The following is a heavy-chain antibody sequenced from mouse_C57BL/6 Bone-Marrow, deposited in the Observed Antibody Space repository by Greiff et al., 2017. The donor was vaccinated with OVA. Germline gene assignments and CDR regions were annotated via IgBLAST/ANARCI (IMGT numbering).Heavy chain of an antibody. D-gene: IGHD1-1*01. V-gene: IGHV5-17*01. CDR2: ISSGSSTI. CDR1: GFTFSDYG. Sequence: VQLQQSGGGLVKPGGSLKLSCAASGFTFSDYGMHWVRQAPEKGLEWVAYISSGSSTIYYADTVKGRFTISRDNANNTLFLQMTSLRSEDTAMYYCARYYYGSPWFAYWGQGTLVTVSA. CDR3: ARYYYGSPWFAY. J-gene: IGHJ3*01.